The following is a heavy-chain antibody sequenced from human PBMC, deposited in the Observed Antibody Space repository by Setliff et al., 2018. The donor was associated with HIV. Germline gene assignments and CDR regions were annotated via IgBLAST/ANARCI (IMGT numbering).Heavy chain of an antibody. CDR3: ARGSRITVVSVLIYSRFDY. CDR2: INSNGGRT. V-gene: IGHV1-46*01. CDR1: GDTFPKYY. J-gene: IGHJ4*02. D-gene: IGHD3-3*01. Sequence: GASVKVSCKAPGDTFPKYYLHWVRQAPGQGLEWMGIINSNGGRTTYAQKFQGRVTMTRATSTSTVYMELSSLTSEDTAVYFCARGSRITVVSVLIYSRFDYWGQGTLVTVSS.